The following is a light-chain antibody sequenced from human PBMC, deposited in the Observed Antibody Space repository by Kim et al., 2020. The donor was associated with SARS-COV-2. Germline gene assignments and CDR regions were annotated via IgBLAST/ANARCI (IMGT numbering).Light chain of an antibody. CDR2: GTS. Sequence: LSPGDRATLSCRDSQSVTSSYLTWYQQRPGQAPRLLILGTSNRATGIPDRFSGSGSGTDFTLTISRLEPEDFAVYHCQHYGSLPYPFGQGTKLEI. CDR1: QSVTSSY. V-gene: IGKV3-20*01. CDR3: QHYGSLPYP. J-gene: IGKJ2*01.